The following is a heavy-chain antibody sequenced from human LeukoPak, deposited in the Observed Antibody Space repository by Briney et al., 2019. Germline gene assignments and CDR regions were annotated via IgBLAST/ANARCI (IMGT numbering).Heavy chain of an antibody. CDR2: ITGRSSYT. V-gene: IGHV3-21*06. J-gene: IGHJ4*02. Sequence: GGSLRLSCAASGFTFSDYNMNWVRQAPGKGLEWVSSITGRSSYTHNADSVKGRFAISRDNTKNSLFLQMNSLRAEDTAVYYCASGGGWVFNNWGQGTLVTVSS. CDR3: ASGGGWVFNN. D-gene: IGHD6-19*01. CDR1: GFTFSDYN.